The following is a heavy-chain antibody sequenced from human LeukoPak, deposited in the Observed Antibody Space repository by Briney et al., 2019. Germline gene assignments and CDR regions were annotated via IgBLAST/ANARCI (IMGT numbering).Heavy chain of an antibody. V-gene: IGHV1-2*02. CDR3: ARDPRSSGWNGDY. D-gene: IGHD6-19*01. Sequence: ASVKVSCKASGYNFIGYYMHWVRQAPGQGLEWMGWINPNSGGTNYAQRFQGRVTMTRDTSISTAYMELSRLTSVDTAVYYCARDPRSSGWNGDYWGRGTLVTVSS. CDR2: INPNSGGT. J-gene: IGHJ4*02. CDR1: GYNFIGYY.